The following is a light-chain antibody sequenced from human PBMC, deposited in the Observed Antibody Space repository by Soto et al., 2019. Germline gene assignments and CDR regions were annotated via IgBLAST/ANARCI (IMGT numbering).Light chain of an antibody. J-gene: IGLJ3*02. CDR1: SSDVGSYNR. CDR3: SSFTTSDTWV. V-gene: IGLV2-14*02. CDR2: EVS. Sequence: QSVLTQPASVSGSPGQSITISCTGGSSDVGSYNRVSWYRQHPGKAPQLMIYEVSNQPSGVSNRFSGSKSGNTASLTISGLQAEDEADYFCSSFTTSDTWVIGGGTKLPVL.